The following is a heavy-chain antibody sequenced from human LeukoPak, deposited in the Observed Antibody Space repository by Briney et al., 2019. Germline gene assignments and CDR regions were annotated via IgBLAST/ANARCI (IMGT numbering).Heavy chain of an antibody. D-gene: IGHD3-10*01. V-gene: IGHV3-23*01. CDR2: ISGSGGST. CDR1: GGSISSSPDY. J-gene: IGHJ4*02. CDR3: AKDGGVWFGESNDY. Sequence: SSETLSLTCTVSGGSISSSPDYWGWIRQAPGKGLEWVSAISGSGGSTYYADSVKGRFTISRDNFKNTLYLQMNSLRADDTAVYYCAKDGGVWFGESNDYWGQGTLVTVSS.